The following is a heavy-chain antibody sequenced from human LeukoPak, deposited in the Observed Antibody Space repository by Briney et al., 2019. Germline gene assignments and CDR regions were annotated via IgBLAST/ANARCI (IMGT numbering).Heavy chain of an antibody. Sequence: GGSLRLSCAASGFTFSSYHMNWVRQAPGKGLEWVSSISSGSGYIHYADSVKGRFTISRDNAKNSLYLQMNSLRAEDTAVYYCARTPNYCSSTSCFDYWGQGTLVTVSS. V-gene: IGHV3-21*01. J-gene: IGHJ4*02. CDR3: ARTPNYCSSTSCFDY. CDR2: ISSGSGYI. CDR1: GFTFSSYH. D-gene: IGHD2-2*01.